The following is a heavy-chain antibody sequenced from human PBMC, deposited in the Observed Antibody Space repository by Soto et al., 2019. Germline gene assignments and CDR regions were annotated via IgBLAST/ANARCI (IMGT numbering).Heavy chain of an antibody. CDR3: ARHISVSYSSGYFDY. V-gene: IGHV4-59*08. CDR2: IYDSGYA. Sequence: SETLSLTCTVSGGSLTNYYWSWIRQPPGEGLEWIGYIYDSGYASYNPSLNSRVTISMDTSKDQFSLKLSSVTAADTAVYYCARHISVSYSSGYFDYSGQGALVTVS. J-gene: IGHJ4*02. CDR1: GGSLTNYY. D-gene: IGHD3-16*02.